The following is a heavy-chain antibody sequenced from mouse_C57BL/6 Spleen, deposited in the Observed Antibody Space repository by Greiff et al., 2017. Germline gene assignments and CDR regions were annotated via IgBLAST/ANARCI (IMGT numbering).Heavy chain of an antibody. J-gene: IGHJ2*01. Sequence: EVQLQQSGAELVRPGASVKLSCTASGFNIKDDYMHWVKQRPEQGLEWIGWIDPENGDTEYASKFQGKATITADTSSNTAYLQLSSLTSEDTAVYYCTPDSNYGGGYWGQGTTLTVSS. CDR2: IDPENGDT. V-gene: IGHV14-4*01. CDR1: GFNIKDDY. CDR3: TPDSNYGGGY. D-gene: IGHD2-5*01.